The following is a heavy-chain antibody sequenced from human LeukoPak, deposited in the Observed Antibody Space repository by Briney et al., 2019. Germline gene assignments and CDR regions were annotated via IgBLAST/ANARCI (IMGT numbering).Heavy chain of an antibody. Sequence: ASVKVSCKASGYTFTRYAIQWVRRAPGQRLEWMGWINAGNGNTKYSQKFQGRVTITRDTPASTAYMELSSLRSEDTAVYYCAREAGYSSSWYRLDHYYGMDVWGQGTTVTVSS. CDR1: GYTFTRYA. CDR2: INAGNGNT. J-gene: IGHJ6*02. D-gene: IGHD6-13*01. CDR3: AREAGYSSSWYRLDHYYGMDV. V-gene: IGHV1-3*01.